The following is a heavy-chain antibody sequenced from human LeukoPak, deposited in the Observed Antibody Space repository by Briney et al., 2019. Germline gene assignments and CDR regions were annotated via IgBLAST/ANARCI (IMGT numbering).Heavy chain of an antibody. D-gene: IGHD3-22*01. V-gene: IGHV3-7*03. J-gene: IGHJ5*02. CDR1: GFTFSSYW. CDR2: IKQDGSEK. CDR3: AREGYYYDSSGYWST. Sequence: GGSLRLSCAASGFTFSSYWMSWVRQAPGKGLEWVANIKQDGSEKYYVDSVKGRFTISRDNAKNSLYLQMNSLRAEDTAVYYCAREGYYYDSSGYWSTWGQGTLVTVSS.